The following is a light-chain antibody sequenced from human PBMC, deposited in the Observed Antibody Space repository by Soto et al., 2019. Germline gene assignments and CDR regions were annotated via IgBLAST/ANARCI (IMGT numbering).Light chain of an antibody. J-gene: IGKJ5*01. Sequence: EIVMTQSPATLSASPGESATLSCRASQSVGSNLGWYQQKPGQAPRLLIYGASTRAPGIPARFGGSGSGTEFTNSISRMQSECFAVYSCQRCNQCTSFGQGTRLEI. CDR2: GAS. CDR1: QSVGSN. V-gene: IGKV3-15*01. CDR3: QRCNQCTS.